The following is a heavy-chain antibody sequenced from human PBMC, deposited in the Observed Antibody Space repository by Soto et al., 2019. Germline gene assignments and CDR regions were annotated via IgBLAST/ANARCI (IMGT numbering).Heavy chain of an antibody. V-gene: IGHV4-39*01. CDR3: FASSSPRYYFDY. D-gene: IGHD6-6*01. J-gene: IGHJ4*02. CDR1: GGSISSSSYY. CDR2: IYYSGST. Sequence: LQLPESGPGLVKPSETLSLTCTVSGGSISSSSYYCGWIRQPPGKGLEWIGSIYYSGSTYYNPSLKSRVPISVDTSKNQFSRKLISVTAADTAVYYCFASSSPRYYFDYWGKGTLVTVSS.